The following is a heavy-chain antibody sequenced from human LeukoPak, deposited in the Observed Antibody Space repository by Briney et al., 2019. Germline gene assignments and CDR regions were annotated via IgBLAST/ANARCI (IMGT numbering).Heavy chain of an antibody. J-gene: IGHJ4*02. V-gene: IGHV3-21*01. D-gene: IGHD3-10*01. CDR3: ARDGYGSGSMGDY. CDR1: GFTFSSYS. Sequence: GGSLRLSCAASGFTFSSYSMNWVRQAPGKGLEWVSSISCSSSYIYYADSVKGRFTISRDNAKNSLYLQMNSLRAEDTAVYYCARDGYGSGSMGDYWGQGTLVTVSS. CDR2: ISCSSSYI.